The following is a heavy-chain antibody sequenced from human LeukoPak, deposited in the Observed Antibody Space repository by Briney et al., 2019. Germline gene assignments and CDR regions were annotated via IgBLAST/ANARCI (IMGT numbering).Heavy chain of an antibody. Sequence: GESLKISCKGSGYSFTSYWIGWVRQMPGKGLEWMGIIYPGDSDTRYSPSFQGQVTMSADKSKSTAYLQWSSLKASDNAKYYCARGGGDIMVREKYFHHWGQGTLVTVSS. J-gene: IGHJ1*01. D-gene: IGHD3-10*01. CDR1: GYSFTSYW. CDR2: IYPGDSDT. V-gene: IGHV5-51*01. CDR3: ARGGGDIMVREKYFHH.